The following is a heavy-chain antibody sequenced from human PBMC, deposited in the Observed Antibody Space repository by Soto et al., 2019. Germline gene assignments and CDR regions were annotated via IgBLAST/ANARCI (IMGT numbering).Heavy chain of an antibody. J-gene: IGHJ4*02. Sequence: VQLVESGGGLVQPGGSLRLSCAASGFTFSSYSMNWVRQAPGKGLEWGSYITSSSSTIYYADSVKGRFTISRDNAKNSVYLQMNRLRAEDTAVYYWARHLEGWGQGTMVTVSS. CDR3: ARHLEG. CDR1: GFTFSSYS. V-gene: IGHV3-48*01. CDR2: ITSSSSTI.